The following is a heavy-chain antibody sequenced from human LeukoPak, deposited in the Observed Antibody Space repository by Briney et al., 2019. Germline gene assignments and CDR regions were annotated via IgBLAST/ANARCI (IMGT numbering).Heavy chain of an antibody. D-gene: IGHD3-22*01. V-gene: IGHV4-34*01. J-gene: IGHJ3*02. CDR2: IYNSGST. Sequence: SETLSLTCAVYGGSFSGYYWSWIRQPPGKGLEWIGYIYNSGSTYYNPSLKSRVAISVDTSKNQFSLKLSSVTSADTAVYFCARTQTMMGAFDIWGQGTMVTVSS. CDR1: GGSFSGYY. CDR3: ARTQTMMGAFDI.